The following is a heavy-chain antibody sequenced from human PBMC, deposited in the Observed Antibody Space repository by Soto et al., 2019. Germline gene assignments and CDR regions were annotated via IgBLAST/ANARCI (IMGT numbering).Heavy chain of an antibody. J-gene: IGHJ4*02. V-gene: IGHV3-30-3*01. CDR1: GFTFSSYA. D-gene: IGHD3-10*01. CDR2: ISYDGSNK. Sequence: PGGSLRLSCAASGFTFSSYAMHWVRQAPGKGLEWVAVISYDGSNKYYADSVKGRFTISRDNSKNTLYLQMNSLRAEDTAAYYCATAMVEDPGWGQGTLVTVSS. CDR3: ATAMVEDPG.